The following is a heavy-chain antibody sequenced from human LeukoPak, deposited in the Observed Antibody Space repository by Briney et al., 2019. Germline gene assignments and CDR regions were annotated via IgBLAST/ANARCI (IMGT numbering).Heavy chain of an antibody. Sequence: ASVKVSCKASGYTFTGYYMHWVRQAPGQGLEWMGWINPNSGGTNYAQKFQGRVTMTRDTSISTAYMELSRLRSDDTAVYYCARPRYFDRSGAFDIWGQGTMVTVSS. V-gene: IGHV1-2*02. D-gene: IGHD3-9*01. J-gene: IGHJ3*02. CDR3: ARPRYFDRSGAFDI. CDR2: INPNSGGT. CDR1: GYTFTGYY.